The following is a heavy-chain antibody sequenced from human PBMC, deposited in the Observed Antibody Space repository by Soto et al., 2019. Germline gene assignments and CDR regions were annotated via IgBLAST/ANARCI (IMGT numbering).Heavy chain of an antibody. CDR1: GFTFSSYA. Sequence: PGGSLRLSCAASGFTFSSYAMSWVRQAPGKGLEWVSYISSSSSTIYYADSVKGRFTISRDNAKNSLYLQMNSLRAEDTAVYYCARGFKKELSAAFDIWGQGTMVTVSS. D-gene: IGHD1-7*01. CDR3: ARGFKKELSAAFDI. CDR2: ISSSSSTI. J-gene: IGHJ3*02. V-gene: IGHV3-48*01.